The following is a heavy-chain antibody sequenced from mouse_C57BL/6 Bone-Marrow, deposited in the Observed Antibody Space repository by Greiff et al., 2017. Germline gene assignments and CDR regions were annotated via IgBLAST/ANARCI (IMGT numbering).Heavy chain of an antibody. V-gene: IGHV1-67*01. Sequence: QVQLQQSGPELVRPGVSVKISCKGSGYTFTDYAMHWVKQSHAKSLEWIGVISTYYGDARYNQKFKDKATMPVDKSSSTAYMELARLTSEDCAVDCCAEERGLLRGDYWGQGTSVTVSS. CDR2: ISTYYGDA. D-gene: IGHD1-1*01. CDR1: GYTFTDYA. CDR3: AEERGLLRGDY. J-gene: IGHJ4*01.